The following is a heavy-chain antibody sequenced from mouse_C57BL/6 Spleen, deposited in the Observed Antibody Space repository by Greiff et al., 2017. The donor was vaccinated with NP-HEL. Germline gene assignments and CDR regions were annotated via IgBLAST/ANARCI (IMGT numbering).Heavy chain of an antibody. CDR3: ARWIRRGAMDY. J-gene: IGHJ4*01. V-gene: IGHV1-52*01. CDR1: GYTFTSYW. Sequence: VQLQQPGAELVRPGSSVKLSCKASGYTFTSYWMHWVKQRPIQGLEWIGNIDPSDSETHYNQKFKDKATLTVDKSSSTAYMQLGSLTSEDSAVYYCARWIRRGAMDYWGQGTSVTVSS. CDR2: IDPSDSET.